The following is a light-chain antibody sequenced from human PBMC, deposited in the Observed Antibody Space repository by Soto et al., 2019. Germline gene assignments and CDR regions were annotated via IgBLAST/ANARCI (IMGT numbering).Light chain of an antibody. CDR1: ESVRHY. V-gene: IGKV3-11*01. Sequence: EIVLTQSPATLSLSPGERATLSCRSSESVRHYVAWYQQKPAQAPRLLIYDASNRATGIPARFSGSGSGTDYTLTISRLQSEDFAVYYCQQYDTWPSITFGQGTRLEIK. CDR3: QQYDTWPSIT. J-gene: IGKJ5*01. CDR2: DAS.